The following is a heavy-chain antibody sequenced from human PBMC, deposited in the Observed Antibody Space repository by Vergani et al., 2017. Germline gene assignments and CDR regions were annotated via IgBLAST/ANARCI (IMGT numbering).Heavy chain of an antibody. D-gene: IGHD6-19*01. CDR3: ARAYSSGWFDY. Sequence: QVQLQESGPGLVKPSQTLSLTCTVSGGSISSGSYYWSWIRQPAGKGLEWIGRIYTSGSTNYNPSLKSRVTISVDTSKNQFSLKLSSVTAADTAVYYCARAYSSGWFDYWGQGTLVTVSS. J-gene: IGHJ4*02. CDR2: IYTSGST. V-gene: IGHV4-61*02. CDR1: GGSISSGSYY.